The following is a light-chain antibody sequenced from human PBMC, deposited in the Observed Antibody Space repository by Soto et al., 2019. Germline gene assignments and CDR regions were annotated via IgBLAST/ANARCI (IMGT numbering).Light chain of an antibody. J-gene: IGKJ5*01. Sequence: EIVLTQSPATLSLSPGERATLSCRASQGVSSYLAWYQQKPGQAPRLLIYDASNRATGIPARFSGSGSGTDFTLTISSLEPEDFAVYYCQQRSNWPSLTFGQGTRLENK. CDR2: DAS. V-gene: IGKV3-11*01. CDR3: QQRSNWPSLT. CDR1: QGVSSY.